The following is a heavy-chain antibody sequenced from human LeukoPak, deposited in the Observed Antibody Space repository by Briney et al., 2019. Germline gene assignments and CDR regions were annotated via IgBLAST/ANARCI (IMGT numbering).Heavy chain of an antibody. V-gene: IGHV4-61*02. CDR1: GGSISSGSYY. Sequence: SETLSLTCTVSGGSISSGSYYWSWIRQPAGKGLEWIGRIYTSGSTNYNSSLKSRVTISVDTSKNQFSLKLSSVTAADTAVYYCARVAYQLPTPNYYYYMDVWGKGTTVTVSS. D-gene: IGHD2-2*01. CDR2: IYTSGST. J-gene: IGHJ6*03. CDR3: ARVAYQLPTPNYYYYMDV.